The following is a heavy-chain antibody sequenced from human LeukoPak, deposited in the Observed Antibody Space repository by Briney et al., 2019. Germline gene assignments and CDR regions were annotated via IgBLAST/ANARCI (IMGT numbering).Heavy chain of an antibody. V-gene: IGHV3-23*01. CDR3: AKSLLTTATGTGRAFDI. CDR1: GFTFSTYA. Sequence: GGSLRLSCSASGFTFSTYAMTWVRQAAGKGQEWVSAVSSSGNGGSTYYADSVRGRLTISRDNSKNTLYLQTNSLRADDTAVYYCAKSLLTTATGTGRAFDIWGQGTMVIVSS. J-gene: IGHJ3*02. CDR2: VSSSGNGGST. D-gene: IGHD1-1*01.